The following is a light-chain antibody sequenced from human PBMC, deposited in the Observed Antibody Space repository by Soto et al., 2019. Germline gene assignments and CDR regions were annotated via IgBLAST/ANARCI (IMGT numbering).Light chain of an antibody. CDR3: QSYDSSLSGSRV. J-gene: IGLJ3*02. CDR2: GNS. V-gene: IGLV1-40*01. CDR1: SSNIGAGYD. Sequence: QAVVTQPPSVSGAPGQRVTISCTGSSSNIGAGYDVHWYQQLPGTAPKLLIYGNSNRPSGVPDRFSGSKSGTSPSLAITGLQAEDEADYYCQSYDSSLSGSRVFGGGTKLTVL.